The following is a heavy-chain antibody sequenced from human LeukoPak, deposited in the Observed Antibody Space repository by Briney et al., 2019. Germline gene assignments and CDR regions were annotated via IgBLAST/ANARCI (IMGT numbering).Heavy chain of an antibody. CDR1: GFTFSSYA. V-gene: IGHV3-30-3*01. Sequence: GGSLRLSCAAPGFTFSSYAMHWVRQAPGKGLEWVAVISYDGSNKYYADSVKGRFTISRDNSKNTLYLQMNSLRAEDTAVYYCARGGTYYDILTGYPRDYWGQGTLVTVSS. D-gene: IGHD3-9*01. CDR3: ARGGTYYDILTGYPRDY. J-gene: IGHJ4*02. CDR2: ISYDGSNK.